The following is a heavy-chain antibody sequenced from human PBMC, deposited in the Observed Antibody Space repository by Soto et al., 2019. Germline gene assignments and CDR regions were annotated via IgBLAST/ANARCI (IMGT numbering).Heavy chain of an antibody. CDR2: VLPRDSDS. Sequence: PGESLKISCKASGYSFSNYWIGWVRQMPGKGLEWMGIVLPRDSDSRYSPSFHGQVTISADKSINTAYLQWSSLKASDTAIYYCVRHANGYNPLDYWGLGTLVTVSS. V-gene: IGHV5-51*01. CDR1: GYSFSNYW. J-gene: IGHJ4*02. CDR3: VRHANGYNPLDY. D-gene: IGHD5-12*01.